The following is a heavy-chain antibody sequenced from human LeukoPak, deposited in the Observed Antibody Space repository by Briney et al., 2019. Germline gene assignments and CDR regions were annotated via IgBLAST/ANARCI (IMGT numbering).Heavy chain of an antibody. V-gene: IGHV3-49*04. D-gene: IGHD2-2*01. Sequence: PGRSLRLSCTASGFTFGDYAMSWVRQAPGKGLEWVGFNRSKAYGGTTEYAASVKGRFTISRDDSKSIAYLQMNSLKTEDTAVYYCTRVSPAAGDYFDYWGQGTLVTVSS. CDR1: GFTFGDYA. CDR2: NRSKAYGGTT. J-gene: IGHJ4*02. CDR3: TRVSPAAGDYFDY.